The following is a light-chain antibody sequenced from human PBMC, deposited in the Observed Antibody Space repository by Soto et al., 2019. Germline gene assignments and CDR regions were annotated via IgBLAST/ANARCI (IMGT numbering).Light chain of an antibody. CDR1: QSIATC. V-gene: IGKV3-15*01. CDR2: GAS. CDR3: HQYDHWPRGT. Sequence: EIVLSQSPATLSVSPGERATLFCRASQSIATCLAWYQQKPGQPPRPLIYGASNRATGVPARFSGSGSGTDFTLTISSLQSEDCAVYYCHQYDHWPRGTFGQGTKVEI. J-gene: IGKJ2*01.